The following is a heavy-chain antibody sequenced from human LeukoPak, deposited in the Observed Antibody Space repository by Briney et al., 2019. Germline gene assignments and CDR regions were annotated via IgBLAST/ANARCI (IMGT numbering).Heavy chain of an antibody. CDR1: GGSFSGYY. D-gene: IGHD5/OR15-5a*01. CDR2: INHSGST. CDR3: ARIYPDNWFDP. V-gene: IGHV4-34*01. Sequence: SETLSLTCAVYGGSFSGYYWSWIRQPPGKGLEWIGEINHSGSTNYNPSLKSRVTMSVDTSKNQFSLKLSSVTAADTAVYYCARIYPDNWFDPWGQGTLVTVSS. J-gene: IGHJ5*02.